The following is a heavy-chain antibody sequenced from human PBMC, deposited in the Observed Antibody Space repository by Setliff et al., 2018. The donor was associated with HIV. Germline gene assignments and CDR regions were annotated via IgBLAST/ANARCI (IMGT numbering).Heavy chain of an antibody. V-gene: IGHV1-3*01. J-gene: IGHJ4*02. CDR2: INAGNGNT. CDR1: GYTFTGYA. D-gene: IGHD6-13*01. Sequence: ASVKVSCKASGYTFTGYAMHWVRQAPGQRLEWMGWINAGNGNTKYSQKFQGRVTITRDTSASTAYMELSSLRSEDTAVYYCAKTIAAAATLPFDFWGQGTLVTVPQ. CDR3: AKTIAAAATLPFDF.